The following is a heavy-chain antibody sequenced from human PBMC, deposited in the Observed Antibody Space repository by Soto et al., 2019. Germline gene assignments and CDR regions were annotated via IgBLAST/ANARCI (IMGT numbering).Heavy chain of an antibody. CDR2: ISGSGGST. J-gene: IGHJ6*03. Sequence: GGSLRLSCAASGFTFSSYAMSWVRQAPGKGLEWVSAISGSGGSTYYADSVKGRFTISRDNSKNTLYLQMNSLRAEDTAVYYCAKSNPDCSSTSCYAAGVAEQDYYYYYYYMDVWGKGTTVTVSS. CDR3: AKSNPDCSSTSCYAAGVAEQDYYYYYYYMDV. CDR1: GFTFSSYA. V-gene: IGHV3-23*01. D-gene: IGHD2-2*01.